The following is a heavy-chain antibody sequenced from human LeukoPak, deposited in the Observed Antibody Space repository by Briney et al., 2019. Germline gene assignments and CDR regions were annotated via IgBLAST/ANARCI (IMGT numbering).Heavy chain of an antibody. CDR3: ARASQESYYYYYYYMDV. V-gene: IGHV4-38-2*02. CDR2: IYHSGST. J-gene: IGHJ6*03. Sequence: SETLSLTCTVSGYSISSNYHWGWIRQPPGKGLEWIATIYHSGSTYYNPSLKSRVTISVDTSKNQFSLKMRSVTAADTAVYYCARASQESYYYYYYYMDVWGKGTTVTISS. D-gene: IGHD1-26*01. CDR1: GYSISSNYH.